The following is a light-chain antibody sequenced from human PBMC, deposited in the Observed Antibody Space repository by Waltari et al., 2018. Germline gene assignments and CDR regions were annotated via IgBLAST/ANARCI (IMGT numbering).Light chain of an antibody. CDR2: EIN. CDR3: CSYVTGGTLV. Sequence: QSALTQPASVSGSPGQSINISCTGTSSDVGNYHRVSWYQKNPGKAPQLIIYEINMRPSGISNRFSGSKSGNTASLTISGLQADDEADYYCCSYVTGGTLVFGGGTRLTVL. CDR1: SSDVGNYHR. V-gene: IGLV2-23*02. J-gene: IGLJ2*01.